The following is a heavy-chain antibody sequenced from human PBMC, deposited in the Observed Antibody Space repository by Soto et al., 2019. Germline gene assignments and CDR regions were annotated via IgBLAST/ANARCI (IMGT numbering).Heavy chain of an antibody. V-gene: IGHV4-4*07. CDR3: ARGGYSYGPGPYYYYGMDV. J-gene: IGHJ6*02. CDR2: IYTSGST. D-gene: IGHD5-18*01. CDR1: GGSISSYY. Sequence: SETLSLTCTVSGGSISSYYWSWIRQPAGKGLEWIGLIYTSGSTNYNPSLKSRVTMSVDTSKNQFSLKLSSVTAADTAVYYCARGGYSYGPGPYYYYGMDVWGQGTTVTVSS.